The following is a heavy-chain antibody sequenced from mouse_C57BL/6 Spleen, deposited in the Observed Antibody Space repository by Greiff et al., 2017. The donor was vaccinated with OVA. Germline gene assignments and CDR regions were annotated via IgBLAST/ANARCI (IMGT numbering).Heavy chain of an antibody. CDR3: ARLDHGGFAY. J-gene: IGHJ3*01. V-gene: IGHV1-69*01. CDR2: IDPSDSYT. Sequence: VQLQQPGAELVMPGASVKLSCKASGYTFTSYWMHWVKQRPGQGLEWIGEIDPSDSYTNYNQKFKGKSTLTVDKSSSTAYMQLSSLTSEDSAVYYCARLDHGGFAYWGQGTLVTVSA. CDR1: GYTFTSYW.